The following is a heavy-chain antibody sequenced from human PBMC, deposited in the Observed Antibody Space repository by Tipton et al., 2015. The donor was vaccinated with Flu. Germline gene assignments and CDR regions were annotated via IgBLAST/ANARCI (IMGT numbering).Heavy chain of an antibody. CDR3: ERALGEESRSAPLSIYSFDY. Sequence: QSGPEVKKPGASVKVSCKASGYTFTSYGISWVRQAPGQGLEWMGWISAYNGNTNYAQKLQGRVTMTTDTSTSTAYMELRSLRSDDTPVFYGERALGEESRSAPLSIYSFDYGGRGPLPPVSS. J-gene: IGHJ4*02. V-gene: IGHV1-18*04. CDR2: ISAYNGNT. D-gene: IGHD3-16*01. CDR1: GYTFTSYG.